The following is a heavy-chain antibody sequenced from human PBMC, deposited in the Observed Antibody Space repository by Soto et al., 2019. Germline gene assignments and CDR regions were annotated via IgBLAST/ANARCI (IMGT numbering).Heavy chain of an antibody. J-gene: IGHJ4*02. V-gene: IGHV4-4*02. CDR2: IYYSGTT. CDR3: ARHTPAISISDH. Sequence: SETLSLTCAVSGDSISNNKLWTWVRQHPGKGLEWIGYIYYSGTTYYNPSLKSRVTISVDTSKNQFSLKLSSVTAADTAVYYCARHTPAISISDHWGQGTLVTVSS. CDR1: GDSISNNKL. D-gene: IGHD2-15*01.